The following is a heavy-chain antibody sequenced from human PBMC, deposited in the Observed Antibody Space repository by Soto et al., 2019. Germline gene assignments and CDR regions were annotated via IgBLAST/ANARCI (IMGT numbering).Heavy chain of an antibody. V-gene: IGHV4-34*01. J-gene: IGHJ4*02. D-gene: IGHD2-2*01. CDR2: INHSGNT. Sequence: SETLSLTCAVNGGSFSGYYWGWIRQTPGKGLEWIGEINHSGNTNYNPSLKSRVTISIDTSKNQFSLKLYSVTAADTAVYYCARGQCSSTTCKGLRFDYWGQGAQVTVSS. CDR3: ARGQCSSTTCKGLRFDY. CDR1: GGSFSGYY.